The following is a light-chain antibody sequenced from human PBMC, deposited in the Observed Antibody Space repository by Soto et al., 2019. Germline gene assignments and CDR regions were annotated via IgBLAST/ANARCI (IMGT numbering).Light chain of an antibody. CDR1: QSISSW. V-gene: IGKV1-5*01. J-gene: IGKJ2*01. CDR2: DAS. Sequence: DIQMTQSPSTLSASVGDRVTITCRASQSISSWLAWFQQKPGKAPDLLIYDASSLESGVPSRFSGSGSGTAFTLTISSLQSDDFATYYCQHSNSYPYTFGQGTKLEIK. CDR3: QHSNSYPYT.